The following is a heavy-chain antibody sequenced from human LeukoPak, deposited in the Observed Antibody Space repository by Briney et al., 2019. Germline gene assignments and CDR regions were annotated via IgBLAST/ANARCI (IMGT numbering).Heavy chain of an antibody. CDR3: ARGPDCSGGSCTDRPFDY. J-gene: IGHJ4*02. CDR2: INQRGST. Sequence: PSETLSLTCAVYGGSFSGYYWSWIRQPPGKGLEWTGEINQRGSTNSNPSLKSRVTISIDTSKNQLSLNLSSVTAADTAVYYCARGPDCSGGSCTDRPFDYWDQGTLVTVSS. V-gene: IGHV4-34*01. CDR1: GGSFSGYY. D-gene: IGHD2-15*01.